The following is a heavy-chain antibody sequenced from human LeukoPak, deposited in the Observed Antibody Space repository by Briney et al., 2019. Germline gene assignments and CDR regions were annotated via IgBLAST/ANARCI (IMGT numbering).Heavy chain of an antibody. CDR3: ARDPSMIRGENNPYFDY. CDR2: ILPIFCTA. CDR1: VGTFRSYA. Sequence: SSVKVSCLSSVGTFRSYAISWLRPAPGQGREWMGGILPIFCTADYAQKCQGRVTSTADESTSTAYMELNRLRSEDTAVYYCARDPSMIRGENNPYFDYWGQGTLVTVSS. D-gene: IGHD3-10*01. J-gene: IGHJ4*02. V-gene: IGHV1-69*01.